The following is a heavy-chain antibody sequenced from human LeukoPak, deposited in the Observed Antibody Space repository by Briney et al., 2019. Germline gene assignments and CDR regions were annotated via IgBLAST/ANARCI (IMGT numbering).Heavy chain of an antibody. J-gene: IGHJ5*02. CDR1: GYSNSSGYY. Sequence: SETLSLTCTVSGYSNSSGYYWGWIRQPPGKGLEWIGSIYHSGSTYYNPSLKSRVTISVDTSKNQFSLKLSSVTAADTAVYYCARDGTYYDFWSGSNEEDHWFDPWGQGTLVTVSS. CDR3: ARDGTYYDFWSGSNEEDHWFDP. V-gene: IGHV4-38-2*02. D-gene: IGHD3-3*01. CDR2: IYHSGST.